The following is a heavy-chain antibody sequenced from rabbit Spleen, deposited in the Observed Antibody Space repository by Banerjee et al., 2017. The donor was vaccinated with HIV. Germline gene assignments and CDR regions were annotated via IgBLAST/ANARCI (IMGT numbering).Heavy chain of an antibody. CDR1: GVSFSSNHY. CDR2: IEGGSSAFS. Sequence: QSLEESGGDLVKPGASLTLTCTASGVSFSSNHYMCWVRQAPGKGLEWIACIEGGSSAFSYFASWAKGRFTISKTSSTTVTLQMTSLTAADRATYFCARDLVGVIGWNFYLWGPGTLVTVS. CDR3: ARDLVGVIGWNFYL. J-gene: IGHJ4*01. V-gene: IGHV1S40*01. D-gene: IGHD1-1*01.